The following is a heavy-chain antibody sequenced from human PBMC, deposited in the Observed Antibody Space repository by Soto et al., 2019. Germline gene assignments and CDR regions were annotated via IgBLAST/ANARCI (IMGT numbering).Heavy chain of an antibody. CDR1: GFSFFTYT. CDR3: AKSLPGGTVYYMDV. V-gene: IGHV3-21*01. Sequence: EVQLVDSGGGLVEPGGSLRLSCAASGFSFFTYTMDWVRQAPGKGLEWVSSISGDGNYKYYARSVRGRFTISRDNAKNSLYLHMNSLYAEDTAVYYCAKSLPGGTVYYMDVWGEGTTVTVS. J-gene: IGHJ6*03. CDR2: ISGDGNYK. D-gene: IGHD1-26*01.